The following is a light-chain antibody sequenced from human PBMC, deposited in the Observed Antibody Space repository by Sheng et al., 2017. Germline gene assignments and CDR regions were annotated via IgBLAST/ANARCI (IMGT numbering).Light chain of an antibody. CDR3: QQYGSSPPYS. V-gene: IGKV3-20*01. CDR1: QSVSSNY. J-gene: IGKJ2*03. Sequence: EIVLTQSPGTLSLSPGERATLSCRASQSVSSNYLAWYQQKSGQAPRLLIYGAFSRATGIPDRFSGIGSGTDFTLTISRLELEDFAVYYCQQYGSSPPYSFGQGTKVEIK. CDR2: GAF.